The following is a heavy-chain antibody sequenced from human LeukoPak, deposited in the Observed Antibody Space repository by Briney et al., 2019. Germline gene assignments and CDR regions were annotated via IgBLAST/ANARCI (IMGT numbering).Heavy chain of an antibody. V-gene: IGHV1-2*04. D-gene: IGHD6-19*01. J-gene: IGHJ4*02. CDR3: ARGVAGTAYYFDY. CDR2: INPNSGGT. CDR1: GYTFTGYY. Sequence: ASVTVSFTASGYTFTGYYMHWVRQAPGQGLEWMGWINPNSGGTNYAQKFQGWVTMTSDTSISTAYMELSRLRSDDTAVYYCARGVAGTAYYFDYWGQGTLVTVSS.